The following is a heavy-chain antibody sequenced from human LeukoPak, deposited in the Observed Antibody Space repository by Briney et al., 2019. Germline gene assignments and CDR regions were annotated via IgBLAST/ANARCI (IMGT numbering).Heavy chain of an antibody. CDR1: GYTFTSYY. Sequence: ASVKVSCKASGYTFTSYYMHWVRQAPGQWLEWMGIINPSGGSTSYAQKFQGRVTMTRDTSTSTVYMELSSLRSEDTAVYYCARDRQKYYDFWSGYPSGPMDVWGKGTTVTVSS. V-gene: IGHV1-46*01. CDR3: ARDRQKYYDFWSGYPSGPMDV. D-gene: IGHD3-3*01. CDR2: INPSGGST. J-gene: IGHJ6*04.